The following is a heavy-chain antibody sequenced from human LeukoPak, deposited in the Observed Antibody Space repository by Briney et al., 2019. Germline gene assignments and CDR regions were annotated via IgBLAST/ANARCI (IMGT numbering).Heavy chain of an antibody. CDR2: IYHSGST. V-gene: IGHV4-34*01. D-gene: IGHD2-2*01. Sequence: SETLSLTCAVYGGSFSGHYWSWIRQPPGKGLEWIGEIYHSGSTNYNPSLKSRVTISVDTSKNQFSLKLTSVTVADTAVYYCARRRACTSNWYVDYWGQGTLVTVSP. CDR1: GGSFSGHY. J-gene: IGHJ4*02. CDR3: ARRRACTSNWYVDY.